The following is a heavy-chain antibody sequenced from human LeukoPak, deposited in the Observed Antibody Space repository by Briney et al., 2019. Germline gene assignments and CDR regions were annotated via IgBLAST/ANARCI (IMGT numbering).Heavy chain of an antibody. V-gene: IGHV1-2*02. CDR2: INPTSGVT. D-gene: IGHD3/OR15-3a*01. CDR1: GHTFTGYY. CDR3: ARDSGGTGAVFPRLDYHFDL. J-gene: IGHJ2*01. Sequence: ASVKVSCKTSGHTFTGYYIHWVRQAPGQGLEWMGWINPTSGVTNYAHHFEGRVTMTRDTSITTVFMELSSLRSDDTALYYCARDSGGTGAVFPRLDYHFDLWGRGTLVTVSS.